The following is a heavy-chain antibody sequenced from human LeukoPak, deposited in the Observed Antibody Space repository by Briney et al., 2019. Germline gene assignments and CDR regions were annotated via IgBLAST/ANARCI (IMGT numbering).Heavy chain of an antibody. CDR1: GGSISSYY. Sequence: SETLSLTCTVSGGSISSYYWSWIRQPPGKGLEWIGDIYYSGSTNYNPSLKSRVTISVDTSKTQFSLKLSSVTAADTAVYYCARVYYYDSSDLYFDPWGQGTLVTVSS. CDR3: ARVYYYDSSDLYFDP. D-gene: IGHD3-22*01. J-gene: IGHJ5*02. V-gene: IGHV4-59*08. CDR2: IYYSGST.